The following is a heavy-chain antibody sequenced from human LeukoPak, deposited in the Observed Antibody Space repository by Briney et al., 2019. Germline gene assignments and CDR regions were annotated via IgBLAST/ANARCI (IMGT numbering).Heavy chain of an antibody. CDR1: GYSFTNYW. CDR2: IYPGDSDT. D-gene: IGHD1-26*01. Sequence: GESLKISCKGSGYSFTNYWIGWVRQMPGKGLEWMGIIYPGDSDTKYRPSFQRQVTISADKSITTAYLQWSSLKASDAAMYYCARYSGSYSKSFDSWGQGTLLTVSS. CDR3: ARYSGSYSKSFDS. J-gene: IGHJ4*02. V-gene: IGHV5-51*01.